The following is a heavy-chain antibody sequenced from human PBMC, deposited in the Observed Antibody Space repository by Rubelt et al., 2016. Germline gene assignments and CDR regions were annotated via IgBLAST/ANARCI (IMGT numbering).Heavy chain of an antibody. J-gene: IGHJ6*02. CDR1: GFTVSSNY. Sequence: EVQLVESGGGLVQPGGSLGLSCAASGFTVSSNYMSWVRQAPGKGLEWVSVIYSGGSTYYADSVKGRFTISRDNSKNTLYLQMNSLRAEDTAVYYCARGLYSYYYYGMDVWGQGTTVTVSS. CDR2: IYSGGST. CDR3: ARGLYSYYYYGMDV. V-gene: IGHV3-66*01.